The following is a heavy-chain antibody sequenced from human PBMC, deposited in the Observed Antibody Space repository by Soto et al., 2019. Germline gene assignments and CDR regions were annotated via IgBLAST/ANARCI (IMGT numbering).Heavy chain of an antibody. CDR3: ARDLYGDYGSPLYYYYGMDV. Sequence: GGSLRLSCAASGFTFSDYYMSWIRQAPGKGLEWVSYISSSSTYTNYADSVKGRFTISRDNVKNSLYLQMNSLRAEDTAVYYCARDLYGDYGSPLYYYYGMDVWGQGTTVTVSS. D-gene: IGHD4-17*01. V-gene: IGHV3-11*06. J-gene: IGHJ6*02. CDR1: GFTFSDYY. CDR2: ISSSSTYT.